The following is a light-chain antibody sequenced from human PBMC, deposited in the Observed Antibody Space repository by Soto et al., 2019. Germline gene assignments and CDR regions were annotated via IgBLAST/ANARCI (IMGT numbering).Light chain of an antibody. V-gene: IGKV1-5*01. J-gene: IGKJ1*01. CDR1: QSISSW. CDR3: QQYNTYSWT. Sequence: DIQMTQSPSTLSASVGDRVTITCRASQSISSWLAWYQQRPGKAPKLLIYDASSLQSGVPSRFSGSGSGTEFTRSSSSRQPDEFATYYCQQYNTYSWTCGQGTKVEIK. CDR2: DAS.